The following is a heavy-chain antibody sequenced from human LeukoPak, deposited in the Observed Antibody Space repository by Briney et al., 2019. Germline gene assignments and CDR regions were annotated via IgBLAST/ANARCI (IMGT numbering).Heavy chain of an antibody. Sequence: ASVKVSCKASGYTLTSYTMNWVRQAPGQGLEWMGWINTNTGNPTYAQGFTGRFVFSLDTSVSTAYLQISSLKAEDTAVYYCARAHPGYSYGPPFIDYWGQGTLVTVSS. V-gene: IGHV7-4-1*02. D-gene: IGHD5-18*01. CDR1: GYTLTSYT. CDR2: INTNTGNP. J-gene: IGHJ4*02. CDR3: ARAHPGYSYGPPFIDY.